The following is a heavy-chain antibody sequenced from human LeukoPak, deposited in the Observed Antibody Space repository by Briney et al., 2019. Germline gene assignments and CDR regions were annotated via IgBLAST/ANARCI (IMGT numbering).Heavy chain of an antibody. CDR2: INPNSGGT. Sequence: ASVKVSCKASGYTFTGYYMHWVRQAPGQGLGWMGWINPNSGGTNYAQKFQGRVTMTRDTSISTAYMELSRLRSDDTAVYYCARDGGSYWGDAFDIWGQGTMVTVSS. D-gene: IGHD1-26*01. CDR1: GYTFTGYY. V-gene: IGHV1-2*02. J-gene: IGHJ3*02. CDR3: ARDGGSYWGDAFDI.